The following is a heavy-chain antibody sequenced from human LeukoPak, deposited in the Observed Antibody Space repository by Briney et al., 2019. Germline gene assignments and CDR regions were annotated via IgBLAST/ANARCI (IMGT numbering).Heavy chain of an antibody. Sequence: GGSLRLSCAASGFTFSGSAMHWVRQASGKGLEWVGRIRNKANNYATAYAASVKGRFTISRDDSKNTAYLQMNSLKTEDTAVYHCTSSIYSSGDYWGQGTLVTVSS. J-gene: IGHJ4*02. CDR3: TSSIYSSGDY. CDR2: IRNKANNYAT. D-gene: IGHD6-19*01. CDR1: GFTFSGSA. V-gene: IGHV3-73*01.